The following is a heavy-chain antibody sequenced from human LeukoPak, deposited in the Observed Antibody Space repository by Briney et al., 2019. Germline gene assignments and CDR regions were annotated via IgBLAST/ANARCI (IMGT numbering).Heavy chain of an antibody. V-gene: IGHV3-30*02. CDR1: GFTFSSYG. D-gene: IGHD5-18*01. J-gene: IGHJ3*02. CDR2: IRYDGSNK. CDR3: AKDRPRGYRYGSYAFDI. Sequence: GGSLRLSCAASGFTFSSYGMHWVRQAPGKGLEWVAFIRYDGSNKYYADSVKGRFTISRDNSKNTLYLQMNSLRAEDTAVYYCAKDRPRGYRYGSYAFDIWGQGTMVTVSS.